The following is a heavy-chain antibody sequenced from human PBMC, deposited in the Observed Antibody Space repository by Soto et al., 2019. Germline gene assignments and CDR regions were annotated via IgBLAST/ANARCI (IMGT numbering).Heavy chain of an antibody. D-gene: IGHD5-18*01. CDR2: INSDGSST. Sequence: PGGSLRLSCAASGFTFSSYWMHWVRQAPGKGLVWVSRINSDGSSTSYADSVKGRFTISRDNAKNTLYLQMNSLRAEDTAVYYCAKEGDTAMVQFDYWGQGTLVTVSS. CDR3: AKEGDTAMVQFDY. J-gene: IGHJ4*02. V-gene: IGHV3-74*01. CDR1: GFTFSSYW.